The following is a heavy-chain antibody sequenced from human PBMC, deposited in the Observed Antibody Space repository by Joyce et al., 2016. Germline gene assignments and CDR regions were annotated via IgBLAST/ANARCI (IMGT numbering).Heavy chain of an antibody. D-gene: IGHD1-26*01. J-gene: IGHJ4*02. CDR3: TKWGDY. CDR2: IRSKANNYAT. CDR1: GFSFSGSA. V-gene: IGHV3-73*01. Sequence: EVQLVESGGGLVQPGGSLKLSCAASGFSFSGSAIHWVRQASGKGLEWVSQIRSKANNYATIYAASVKGRFTISRDDSRNMAYLQMNSLKTEDTAVYYCTKWGDYWGQGTLVTVSS.